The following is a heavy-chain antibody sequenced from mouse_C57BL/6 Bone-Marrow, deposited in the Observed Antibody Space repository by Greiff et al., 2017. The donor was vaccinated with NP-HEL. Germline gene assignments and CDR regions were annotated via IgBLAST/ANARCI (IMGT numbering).Heavy chain of an antibody. CDR3: ARGYYYGSSYPLYWYFDV. V-gene: IGHV1-81*01. Sequence: QVQLQQSGAELARPGASVKLSCKASGYTFTSYGISWVKQRTGQGLEWIGEIYPRSGNTYYNEKFKGKATLTADKSSSTAYMELRSLTSEDSAVYFCARGYYYGSSYPLYWYFDVWGTGTTVTVSS. J-gene: IGHJ1*03. D-gene: IGHD1-1*01. CDR1: GYTFTSYG. CDR2: IYPRSGNT.